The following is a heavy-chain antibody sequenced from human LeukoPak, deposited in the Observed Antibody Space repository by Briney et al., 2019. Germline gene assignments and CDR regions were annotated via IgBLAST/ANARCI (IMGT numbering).Heavy chain of an antibody. Sequence: SQTLSLACAVSGGSISSGGSSWSWIRQPPGKGLEWIGYIYHSGSTYYNPSLKSRVTISVDRSKNQFSLKLSSVTAADTAVYYCARAARSIYYYAMDVWGKGTTVTVSS. J-gene: IGHJ6*04. CDR1: GGSISSGGSS. CDR3: ARAARSIYYYAMDV. D-gene: IGHD2-2*01. CDR2: IYHSGST. V-gene: IGHV4-30-2*01.